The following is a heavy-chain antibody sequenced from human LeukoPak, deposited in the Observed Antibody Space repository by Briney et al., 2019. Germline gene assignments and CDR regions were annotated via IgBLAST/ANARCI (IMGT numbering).Heavy chain of an antibody. Sequence: SESLSLTCTVSGGSIRSNYWSWILQPPGKGLEWIGYIYYIGNTNYNPSLKSRVSISVDTSKNQFSLKLSSVTAADTAVYYCARRLASTKVDAFDIWGQGTMVTVSS. V-gene: IGHV4-59*08. J-gene: IGHJ3*02. CDR2: IYYIGNT. D-gene: IGHD5-12*01. CDR1: GGSIRSNY. CDR3: ARRLASTKVDAFDI.